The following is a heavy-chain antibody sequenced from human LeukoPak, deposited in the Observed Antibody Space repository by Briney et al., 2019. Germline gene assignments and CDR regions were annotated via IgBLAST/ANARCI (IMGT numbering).Heavy chain of an antibody. D-gene: IGHD2-2*02. CDR1: GFTFSDYW. CDR2: INGDGSHI. V-gene: IGHV3-74*01. Sequence: GGSLRLSCVASGFTFSDYWIHWVRQAPGKGLVWVSGINGDGSHINYADSVKGRFTVSRDNAKNTVHLQMNSLRAEDTAVYYCARDADYTPVSWGQGTLVTVSS. CDR3: ARDADYTPVS. J-gene: IGHJ4*02.